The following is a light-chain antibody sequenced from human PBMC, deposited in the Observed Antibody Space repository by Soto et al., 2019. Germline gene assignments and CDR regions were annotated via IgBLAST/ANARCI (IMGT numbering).Light chain of an antibody. CDR2: AAS. J-gene: IGKJ1*01. CDR3: QQANSFPQT. Sequence: DIQMTQSPSSVSASVGDRVTMTCRASQGISRWLVWYQQKAGKAPKLLIYAASKLQSGVPSRFSGSGSGTDFTLTISSLQPEDSATYYCQQANSFPQTFGQGTKVEIK. CDR1: QGISRW. V-gene: IGKV1-12*01.